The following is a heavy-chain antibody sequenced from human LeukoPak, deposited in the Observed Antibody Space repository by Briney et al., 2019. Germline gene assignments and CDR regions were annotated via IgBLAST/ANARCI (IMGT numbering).Heavy chain of an antibody. D-gene: IGHD1-1*01. Sequence: SETLSLTCTVSGDSISSYYWSWIRQPAGKGLEWTGRIYTSGSTSYNPSLKSRVTMSVDTSKNQFSLKLSSVTAADTAVYYCARDPQTTYYMDVWGKGTTVTVSS. V-gene: IGHV4-4*07. J-gene: IGHJ6*03. CDR1: GDSISSYY. CDR3: ARDPQTTYYMDV. CDR2: IYTSGST.